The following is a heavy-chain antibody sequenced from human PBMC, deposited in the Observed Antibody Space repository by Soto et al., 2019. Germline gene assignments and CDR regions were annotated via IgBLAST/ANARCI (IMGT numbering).Heavy chain of an antibody. J-gene: IGHJ5*02. CDR3: ATLPGATGYSSKNPIDP. V-gene: IGHV3-23*01. CDR1: GFTFSSYA. CDR2: ISGSGGST. Sequence: GGSLRLSCAASGFTFSSYAMSWVRQAPGKGLEWVSAISGSGGSTYYADSVKGRFTISRDNSKNTLYLQMNSLRAEDTAVYYCATLPGATGYSSKNPIDPWGQGTLVTVSS. D-gene: IGHD6-19*01.